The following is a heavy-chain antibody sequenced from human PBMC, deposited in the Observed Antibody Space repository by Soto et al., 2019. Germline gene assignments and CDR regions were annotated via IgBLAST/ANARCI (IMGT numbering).Heavy chain of an antibody. Sequence: QVQLVQSGAEVKKPGSSVKVSCKASGGTFSSYAISWVRQSPAQGLEWMGGIIPIFGTANYAQKFQGRVTITADESTSTAYMELCSLRSEDTVVYYCASGGVAVAGYFPIFDYWGQGTLVTVSS. V-gene: IGHV1-69*01. CDR3: ASGGVAVAGYFPIFDY. J-gene: IGHJ4*02. CDR2: IIPIFGTA. CDR1: GGTFSSYA. D-gene: IGHD6-19*01.